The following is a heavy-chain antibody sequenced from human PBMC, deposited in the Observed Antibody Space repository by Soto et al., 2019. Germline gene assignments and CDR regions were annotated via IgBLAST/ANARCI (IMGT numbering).Heavy chain of an antibody. J-gene: IGHJ6*02. V-gene: IGHV3-30*03. CDR3: AGRKGFLTGYSHYHCYGMDV. Sequence: GGSLRLSCAASGFTFSSYGMHWVRQAPGKGLEWVAVISYDGSNKYYADSVKGRFTISRDNSKNTLYLQMNSLRAEDTAVYYCAGRKGFLTGYSHYHCYGMDVWGQGTTVTVSS. CDR2: ISYDGSNK. CDR1: GFTFSSYG. D-gene: IGHD3-9*01.